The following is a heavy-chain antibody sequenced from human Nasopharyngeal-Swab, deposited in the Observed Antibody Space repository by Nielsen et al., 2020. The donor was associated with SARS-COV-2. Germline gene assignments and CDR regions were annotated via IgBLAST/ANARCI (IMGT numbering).Heavy chain of an antibody. CDR2: ISSDSGAK. CDR3: LRGDRRDY. D-gene: IGHD3-22*01. Sequence: GESLKISCAASGFSFSTYTMNWVRQAPGKGLEWLSSISSDSGAKSHADSVKGRFTISRDNAKNSLYLEMNSLRAEDTAVYYCLRGDRRDYWGPGTLVSVSS. V-gene: IGHV3-21*01. CDR1: GFSFSTYT. J-gene: IGHJ4*02.